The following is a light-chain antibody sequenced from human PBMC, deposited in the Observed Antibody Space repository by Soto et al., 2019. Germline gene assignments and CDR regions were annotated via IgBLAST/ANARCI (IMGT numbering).Light chain of an antibody. CDR2: EVS. CDR1: SSDVGGGYNY. Sequence: QSVLTQPPSASGSPGQSVTISCTGTSSDVGGGYNYVSWYQHHPGKVPKLMIYEVSKRPSGVPDRFYGSKSGNTASLTVSGFQAEDEADYFCSSYAGNNNLIFGGGTKVTVL. CDR3: SSYAGNNNLI. J-gene: IGLJ2*01. V-gene: IGLV2-8*01.